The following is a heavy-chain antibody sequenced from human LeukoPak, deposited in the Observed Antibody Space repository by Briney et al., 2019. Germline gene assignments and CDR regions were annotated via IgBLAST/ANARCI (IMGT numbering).Heavy chain of an antibody. CDR2: IIPVFGIA. CDR3: ARDRVVGLGIDNAFDI. Sequence: GASVKVSCKASGGTFSSYAISWVRQAPGQGLEWMGGIIPVFGIANYAQKFQGRVTITADESTSTAYMELSSLRSEDTAVYYCARDRVVGLGIDNAFDIWGHGTMVTVSS. J-gene: IGHJ3*02. V-gene: IGHV1-69*13. D-gene: IGHD2-15*01. CDR1: GGTFSSYA.